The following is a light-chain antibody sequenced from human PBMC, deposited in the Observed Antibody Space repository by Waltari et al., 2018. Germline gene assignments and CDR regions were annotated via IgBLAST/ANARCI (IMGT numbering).Light chain of an antibody. V-gene: IGKV3-20*01. CDR1: QSVRLY. J-gene: IGKJ1*01. Sequence: EIVLTQSPGTVSLSPGDRATFSCWASQSVRLYLAWYQQKPGQAPRLLIYHASSRATGIPDRFSGSGSGTDFRLTISRLEPEDFAMYYCQQYVESPATFGQGTKVKIK. CDR2: HAS. CDR3: QQYVESPAT.